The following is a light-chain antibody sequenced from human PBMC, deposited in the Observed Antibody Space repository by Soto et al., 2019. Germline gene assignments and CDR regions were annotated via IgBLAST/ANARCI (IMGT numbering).Light chain of an antibody. CDR1: QSIRSH. V-gene: IGKV1-39*01. Sequence: DIQMTQPPSSLSASVRDRVTITCRASQSIRSHLNWYQERPGKAPKLLIYAAASLQSGVPSRFSGTGSGTDFTLTISSLQPEDVATYYCQQSYNPPYTFGQGTKLEIK. CDR3: QQSYNPPYT. J-gene: IGKJ2*01. CDR2: AAA.